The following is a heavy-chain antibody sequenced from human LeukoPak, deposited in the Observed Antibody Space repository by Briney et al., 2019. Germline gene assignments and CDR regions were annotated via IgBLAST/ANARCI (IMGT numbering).Heavy chain of an antibody. CDR2: ISYDGSNK. D-gene: IGHD3-10*01. CDR1: GFTFSNYA. V-gene: IGHV3-30*04. CDR3: ARETYYYGSGSYFRPFDY. J-gene: IGHJ4*02. Sequence: GGSLRLSCAASGFTFSNYAMHWVRQAPGKGLEWVAVISYDGSNKYYADSVKGQFTISRDNSKNTLYLQMNSLRAEDTALYYCARETYYYGSGSYFRPFDYWGQGTLVTVSS.